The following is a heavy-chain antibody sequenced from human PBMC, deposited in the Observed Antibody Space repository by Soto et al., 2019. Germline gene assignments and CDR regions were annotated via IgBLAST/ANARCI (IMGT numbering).Heavy chain of an antibody. CDR3: ARGDSTDCSNGVCSFFYNHDMDV. D-gene: IGHD2-8*01. V-gene: IGHV1-2*04. J-gene: IGHJ6*02. CDR1: GYSFTDYH. Sequence: ASVKVSCKASGYSFTDYHIHWVRQAPGQGLEWLGRINPKSGGTSTAQKFQGWVTMTTDTSISTASMELTRLTSDDTAIYYCARGDSTDCSNGVCSFFYNHDMDVWGQVTTVTVSS. CDR2: INPKSGGT.